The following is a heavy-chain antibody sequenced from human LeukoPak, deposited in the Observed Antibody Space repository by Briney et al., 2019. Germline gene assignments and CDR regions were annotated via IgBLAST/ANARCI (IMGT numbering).Heavy chain of an antibody. CDR3: AREAQDSSGWFVDY. D-gene: IGHD6-19*01. CDR1: GGSISSYY. Sequence: SETLSLTCTVSGGSISSYYWSWIRQPPGKGLEWIGYIYYSGSTNYNPSLKSRVTISVDTSKNQFSLKLSSVTAADTAVYYCAREAQDSSGWFVDYWGQGTLVTASS. CDR2: IYYSGST. V-gene: IGHV4-59*01. J-gene: IGHJ4*02.